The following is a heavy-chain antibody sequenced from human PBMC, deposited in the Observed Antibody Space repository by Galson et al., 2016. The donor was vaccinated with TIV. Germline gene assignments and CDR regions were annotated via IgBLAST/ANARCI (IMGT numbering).Heavy chain of an antibody. CDR3: ARDRMVDATYYYYYYGMDV. J-gene: IGHJ6*02. CDR1: GLSVSINY. CDR2: ISDGGNT. Sequence: SLRLSCAASGLSVSINYMTWVRQAPGKGLEWVSLISDGGNTYYPDSVKGRFTISRDKFKNILYLHMNTVRVGDAAVYYCARDRMVDATYYYYYYGMDVWGQGTAVTVSS. V-gene: IGHV3-66*02. D-gene: IGHD2-8*01.